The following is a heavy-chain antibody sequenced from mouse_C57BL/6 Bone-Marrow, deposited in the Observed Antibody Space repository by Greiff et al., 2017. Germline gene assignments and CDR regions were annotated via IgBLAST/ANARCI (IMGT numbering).Heavy chain of an antibody. CDR3: ARYLYAYYFDY. Sequence: QVQLKQPGAELVMPGASVKLSCKASGYTFTSYWMHWVKQRPGQGLEWIGEIDPPDSYTNYNQKFKGKSTLTVDKSSSTAYMQLSSLTSEDSAVYYCARYLYAYYFDYWGQGTTLTVSA. V-gene: IGHV1-69*01. CDR2: IDPPDSYT. CDR1: GYTFTSYW. J-gene: IGHJ2*01. D-gene: IGHD1-3*01.